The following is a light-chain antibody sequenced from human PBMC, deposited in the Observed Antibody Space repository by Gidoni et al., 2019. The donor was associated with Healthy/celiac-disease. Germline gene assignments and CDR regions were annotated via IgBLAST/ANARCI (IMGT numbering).Light chain of an antibody. CDR2: DAP. CDR3: QQRSNWLT. CDR1: QSISSY. Sequence: DIVLTQSPATLSLSPGERATLSSRASQSISSYLAWYQQKPGQAPRLLIYDAPNRATGIPARFSGSGSGTDFTLTISSLEPEDFAVYYCQQRSNWLTFGGGTKVEIK. V-gene: IGKV3-11*01. J-gene: IGKJ4*01.